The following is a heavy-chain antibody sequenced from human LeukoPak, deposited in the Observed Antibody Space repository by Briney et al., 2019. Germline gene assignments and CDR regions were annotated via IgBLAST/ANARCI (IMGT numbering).Heavy chain of an antibody. Sequence: GGSLRLSCAASGFTFSSYWMHWVRQAPGKGLVWVSRIKSDGSSTSYADSVKGRFTISRDNAKNTLYLQMNSLRAEDTAVYYCLGGAEVFGVWGQGTLVTVSS. V-gene: IGHV3-74*01. J-gene: IGHJ4*02. CDR2: IKSDGSST. CDR1: GFTFSSYW. D-gene: IGHD1-26*01. CDR3: LGGAEVFGV.